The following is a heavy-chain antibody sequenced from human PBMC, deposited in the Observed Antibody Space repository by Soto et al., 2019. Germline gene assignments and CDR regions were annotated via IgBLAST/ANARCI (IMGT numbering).Heavy chain of an antibody. CDR1: GYTFTSYA. J-gene: IGHJ6*02. CDR2: IAGNGNT. CDR3: ARDPSYYGMDV. Sequence: QVQLVQSGAEEKKPGASVKVSCKASGYTFTSYAMHWVRQAPGQRLEWMGWIAGNGNTKYSQKFQGRVTITRDTSASTAYMELSSLRSEDTAVYYCARDPSYYGMDVWGQGTTVTVSS. V-gene: IGHV1-3*05.